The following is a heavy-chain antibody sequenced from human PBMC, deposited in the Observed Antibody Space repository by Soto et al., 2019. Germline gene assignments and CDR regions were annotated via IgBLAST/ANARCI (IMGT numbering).Heavy chain of an antibody. CDR3: ATSSGSSLYYGMDV. D-gene: IGHD6-13*01. CDR1: GYTFTGRF. V-gene: IGHV1-2*02. Sequence: QVQLVQSGAEVKKPGASVKVSCKASGYTFTGRFMHWVRQAPGQGPEWMGWIIPKSGGTNYAQKFQGRVTMTRDTSISTAHMELSRLTSDDTAVYYCATSSGSSLYYGMDVWGQGTTVTVSS. J-gene: IGHJ6*02. CDR2: IIPKSGGT.